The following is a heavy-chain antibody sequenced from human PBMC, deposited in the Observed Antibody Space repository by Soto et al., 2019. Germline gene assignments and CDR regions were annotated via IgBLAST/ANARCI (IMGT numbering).Heavy chain of an antibody. CDR3: ARQGVSGSYRERYYYGMDV. D-gene: IGHD1-26*01. CDR2: IYPGDSDT. Sequence: GESLKISCKGSGYSFTSYWIGWVRQMPGKGLEWMGIIYPGDSDTRYSTSFQGQVTISADKSISTAYLQWSSLKASDTAMYYCARQGVSGSYRERYYYGMDVWGQGTTVTVSS. V-gene: IGHV5-51*01. CDR1: GYSFTSYW. J-gene: IGHJ6*02.